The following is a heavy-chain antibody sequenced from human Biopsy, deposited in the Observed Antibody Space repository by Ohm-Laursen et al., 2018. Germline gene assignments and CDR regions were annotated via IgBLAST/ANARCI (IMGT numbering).Heavy chain of an antibody. D-gene: IGHD4-23*01. Sequence: SQTLSLTCTVSGGSVSSGGFYWSWIRQHPGKGLEWIGYIYYSGTTYYSPSLKSLVTISVDTSKNQFSLKLNSVTAADTAVYYCARRPYGGTRYWYFDLWGRGTLVTVSS. CDR2: IYYSGTT. CDR1: GGSVSSGGFY. J-gene: IGHJ2*01. CDR3: ARRPYGGTRYWYFDL. V-gene: IGHV4-31*01.